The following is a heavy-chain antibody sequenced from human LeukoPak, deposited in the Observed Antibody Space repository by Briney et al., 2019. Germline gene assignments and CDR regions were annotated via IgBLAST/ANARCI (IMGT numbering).Heavy chain of an antibody. CDR2: ISYDGSNK. CDR3: ARNSGEVDQDAFDI. V-gene: IGHV3-30-3*01. D-gene: IGHD2-2*01. J-gene: IGHJ3*02. CDR1: GFTFSSYA. Sequence: GGSLRLSCAASGFTFSSYAMHWVRQAPGKGLEWVAVISYDGSNKYYADSVKGRFTISRDNSKNTLYLQMNSLRAGDTAVYYCARNSGEVDQDAFDIWGQGTMVTVSS.